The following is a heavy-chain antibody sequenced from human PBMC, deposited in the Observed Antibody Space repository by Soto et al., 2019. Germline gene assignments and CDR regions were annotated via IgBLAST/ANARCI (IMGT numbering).Heavy chain of an antibody. Sequence: SXKVSCKASGGTXSSYAISWVRQAPGQGLEWMGGIIPIFGTANYAQKFQVRVTITADESTRKAYMELSSMRSEDTAVYYCAREEVGANMTGAFDIWGQGTMVTVSS. CDR3: AREEVGANMTGAFDI. CDR1: GGTXSSYA. J-gene: IGHJ3*02. CDR2: IIPIFGTA. V-gene: IGHV1-69*13. D-gene: IGHD1-26*01.